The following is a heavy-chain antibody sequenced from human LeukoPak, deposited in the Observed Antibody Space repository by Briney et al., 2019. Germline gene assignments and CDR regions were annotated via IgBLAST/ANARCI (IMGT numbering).Heavy chain of an antibody. D-gene: IGHD1-20*01. CDR3: ARDGRYNWNDSDGMDV. CDR1: GFTFSSYA. CDR2: ISYDGGNK. Sequence: GGSLRLSCAASGFTFSSYAIHWVRQAPGKGLEWVAVISYDGGNKYYADSVKGRFTISRDNSKNTVYLQVNSLRAEDTAVYYCARDGRYNWNDSDGMDVWGQGTTVTVSS. V-gene: IGHV3-30*04. J-gene: IGHJ6*02.